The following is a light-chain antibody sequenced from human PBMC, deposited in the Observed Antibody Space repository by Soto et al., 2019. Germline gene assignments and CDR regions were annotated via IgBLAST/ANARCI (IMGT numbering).Light chain of an antibody. V-gene: IGKV1-5*03. CDR1: QSISSW. CDR3: QQYNSVSLLT. J-gene: IGKJ4*01. Sequence: DIQMTQSPSTLSASVGDRVTITCRASQSISSWLAWYQQKPGEAPKLLIYKASSLESGVPSRFSGSGSGTEFTLTISSLQPDDFATYYCQQYNSVSLLTFGGGTKVEIK. CDR2: KAS.